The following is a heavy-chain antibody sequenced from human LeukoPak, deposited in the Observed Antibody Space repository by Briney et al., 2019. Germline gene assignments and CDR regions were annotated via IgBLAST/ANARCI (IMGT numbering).Heavy chain of an antibody. Sequence: PGRSLRLSCATPGFTFSSYGMHWVRQAPGKGLEWVAVISYDGRNKYYADSVKGRFAISRDNSKNTVHLQMNSLRAEDTAVYYCAKDPGYLDYWGQGTLVTVSS. D-gene: IGHD2-15*01. CDR3: AKDPGYLDY. J-gene: IGHJ4*02. V-gene: IGHV3-30*18. CDR2: ISYDGRNK. CDR1: GFTFSSYG.